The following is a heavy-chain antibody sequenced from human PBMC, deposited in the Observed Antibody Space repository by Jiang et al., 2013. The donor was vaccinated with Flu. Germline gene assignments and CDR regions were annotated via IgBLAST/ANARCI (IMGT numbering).Heavy chain of an antibody. D-gene: IGHD6-13*01. CDR2: INPNSGGT. CDR3: AREESNSSSWYRIPSIGWFDP. CDR1: GYTFTGYY. V-gene: IGHV1-2*02. Sequence: KASGYTFTGYYMHWVRQAPGQGLEWMGWINPNSGGTNYAQKFQGRVTMTRDTSISTAYMELSRLRSDDTAVYYCAREESNSSSWYRIPSIGWFDPWGQGTLVTVSS. J-gene: IGHJ5*02.